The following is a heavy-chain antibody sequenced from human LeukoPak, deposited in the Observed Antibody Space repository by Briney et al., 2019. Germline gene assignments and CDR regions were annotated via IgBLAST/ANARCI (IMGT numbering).Heavy chain of an antibody. CDR2: IYYSGST. Sequence: SETQSLTCTASGGSISSYYWSWIRQPPGKGLEWIGYIYYSGSTNYNPSLKSRVTISVDTSKNQFSLKLSSVTAADTAVYYCARAVLTMVRVSFAFDIWGQGTMVTVSS. CDR3: ARAVLTMVRVSFAFDI. J-gene: IGHJ3*02. D-gene: IGHD3-10*01. CDR1: GGSISSYY. V-gene: IGHV4-59*01.